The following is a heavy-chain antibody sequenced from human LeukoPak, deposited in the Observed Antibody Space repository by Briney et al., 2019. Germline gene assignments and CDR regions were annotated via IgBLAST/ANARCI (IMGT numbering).Heavy chain of an antibody. V-gene: IGHV4-38-2*01. J-gene: IGHJ4*02. D-gene: IGHD3-22*01. CDR2: IYHSGST. CDR1: GYSISSGYY. CDR3: ASGDYDSSGYLDY. Sequence: SETLSLTCAVSGYSISSGYYWGWIRQPPGKGLEWIGSIYHSGSTYYNPSLKSRVTISVDTSKNQFSLKLSSVTAADTAVYYCASGDYDSSGYLDYRGQGTLVTVSS.